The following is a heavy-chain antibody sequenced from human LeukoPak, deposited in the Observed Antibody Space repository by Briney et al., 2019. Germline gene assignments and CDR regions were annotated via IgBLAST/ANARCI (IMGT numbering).Heavy chain of an antibody. CDR1: GFTFSSYW. J-gene: IGHJ4*02. Sequence: GGSLRLSCAVSGFTFSSYWMSRVRQAPGKGLEWVANIKQDGSEKYYVDSVKGRFTISRDNAKNSLYLQMNSLRAEDTAVYYCASPYHSGSYMIDYWGQGTLVTLSS. V-gene: IGHV3-7*01. D-gene: IGHD1-26*01. CDR3: ASPYHSGSYMIDY. CDR2: IKQDGSEK.